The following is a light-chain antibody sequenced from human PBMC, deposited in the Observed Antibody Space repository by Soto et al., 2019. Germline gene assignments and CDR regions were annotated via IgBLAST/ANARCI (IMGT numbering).Light chain of an antibody. CDR2: DVT. V-gene: IGLV2-14*03. J-gene: IGLJ3*02. CDR1: SSDVGGYNY. Sequence: QSALTQPASVSGSPGQSITISCTGTSSDVGGYNYVSWYQHHPGKAPKLMIYDVTNRPSGVSNRFSGSKSGNTASLTISGLQDEDEADYSCTSYTTSSPYLVFGGGTKLTGL. CDR3: TSYTTSSPYLV.